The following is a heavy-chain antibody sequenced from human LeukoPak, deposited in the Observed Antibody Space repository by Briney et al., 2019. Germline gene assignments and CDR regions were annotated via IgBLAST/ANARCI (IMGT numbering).Heavy chain of an antibody. V-gene: IGHV3-23*01. D-gene: IGHD3-10*01. CDR2: MSGRRDGT. CDR1: GFTFRSYW. Sequence: GGSVRLSCAASGFTFRSYWRHWLRLAPGEAMEWVSGMSGRRDGTLYADALKGRFTSSRDNSMNTLHLHMSSLGAEDTAVYYCAKDVWFAKLLWGFDYWGQGSLVTVSS. CDR3: AKDVWFAKLLWGFDY. J-gene: IGHJ4*02.